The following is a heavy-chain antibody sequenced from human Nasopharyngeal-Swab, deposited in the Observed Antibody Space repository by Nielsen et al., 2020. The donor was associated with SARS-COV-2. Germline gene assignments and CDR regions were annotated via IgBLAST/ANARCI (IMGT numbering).Heavy chain of an antibody. CDR1: GFTFSSYW. J-gene: IGHJ6*02. Sequence: GESLKISCAASGFTFSSYWMHWVRQAPGKGLVWVSRINSDGSSTSYADSVKGRFTISRDNAKNTLYLQMNSLRAEDTAVYYCATNSYSSSWYKYYYGMDVWGQGTTVTVSS. CDR3: ATNSYSSSWYKYYYGMDV. V-gene: IGHV3-74*01. CDR2: INSDGSST. D-gene: IGHD6-13*01.